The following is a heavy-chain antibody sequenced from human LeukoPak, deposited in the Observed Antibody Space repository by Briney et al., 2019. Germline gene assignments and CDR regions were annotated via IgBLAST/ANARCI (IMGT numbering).Heavy chain of an antibody. CDR1: GFSFSNHG. D-gene: IGHD3-10*01. V-gene: IGHV3-33*01. J-gene: IGHJ5*02. CDR2: IRDDGNNK. CDR3: ARDSYQDYYGRFDP. Sequence: GGPLRLSCAASGFSFSNHGMHWVRQAPGKRLEWVAVIRDDGNNKRYANSVNGRFTISRDNSENTLYLQMNGLTAEDTAMYYCARDSYQDYYGRFDPWGQGTLVIVSS.